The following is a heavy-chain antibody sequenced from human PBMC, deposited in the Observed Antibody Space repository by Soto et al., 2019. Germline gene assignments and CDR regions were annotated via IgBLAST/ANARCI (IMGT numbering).Heavy chain of an antibody. CDR3: AKDLKAQKRIQLWFSYFDY. J-gene: IGHJ4*02. CDR2: IIPILGIA. D-gene: IGHD5-18*01. Sequence: GASVKVSCKASGGTFSSYTISWVRQAPGQGLEWMGRIIPILGIANYAQKFQGRVTITADKSTSTAYMELSSLRSEDTAVYYCAKDLKAQKRIQLWFSYFDYWGQGTLVTVSS. V-gene: IGHV1-69*04. CDR1: GGTFSSYT.